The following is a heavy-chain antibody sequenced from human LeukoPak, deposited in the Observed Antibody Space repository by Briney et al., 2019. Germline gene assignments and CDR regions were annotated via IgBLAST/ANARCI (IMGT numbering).Heavy chain of an antibody. Sequence: GGSLRLSCAASGFTFSGSAMHWVRQASGKGLEWVGRIRSKANSYATAYAASVKGRFTTSRDDSKNTAYLQMNSLKTEDTAVYYCTIRRWFGGTVSVDYWGQGTLVTVSS. V-gene: IGHV3-73*01. D-gene: IGHD3-10*01. CDR3: TIRRWFGGTVSVDY. CDR2: IRSKANSYAT. CDR1: GFTFSGSA. J-gene: IGHJ4*02.